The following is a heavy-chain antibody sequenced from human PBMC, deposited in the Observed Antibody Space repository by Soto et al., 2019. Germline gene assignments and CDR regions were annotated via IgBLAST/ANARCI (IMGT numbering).Heavy chain of an antibody. V-gene: IGHV3-21*01. CDR1: GFTFSSYS. J-gene: IGHJ5*02. D-gene: IGHD6-19*01. CDR2: ISSSSSYI. CDR3: ADTEMYSSGWALGA. Sequence: EVQLVESGGGLAKPGGSLRLSCAASGFTFSSYSMNWVRQAPGKGLEWVSSISSSSSYIYYADSVKGRFTISRGNAKNSLYLQMNSLRAEDTAVYYCADTEMYSSGWALGAWGQGTLVTVSS.